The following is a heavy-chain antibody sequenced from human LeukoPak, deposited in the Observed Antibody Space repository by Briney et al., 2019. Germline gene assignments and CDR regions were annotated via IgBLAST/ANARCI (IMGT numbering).Heavy chain of an antibody. D-gene: IGHD6-19*01. CDR1: GYTFTSYY. J-gene: IGHJ6*03. V-gene: IGHV1-46*01. CDR2: INPSGGST. Sequence: ASVKVSCKASGYTFTSYYMHWVRQAPGQGLEWMGIINPSGGSTSYAQKFQGRVTMTRDMSTSTVYMELSSLRSEDTAVYYCAKGIAVAGRLLSYYYYYMDVRGKGTTVTVSS. CDR3: AKGIAVAGRLLSYYYYYMDV.